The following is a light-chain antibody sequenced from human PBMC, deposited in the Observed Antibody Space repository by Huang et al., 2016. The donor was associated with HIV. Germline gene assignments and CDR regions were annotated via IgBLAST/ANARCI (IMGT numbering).Light chain of an antibody. CDR2: DAS. J-gene: IGKJ4*01. CDR1: QSVSSY. Sequence: EIVLTQSPATLSLSPGERATLSCRASQSVSSYFAWYQQKPGQAPRLLIYDASNRATGIPARCSGSGSGTDFTLTISSLEPEDFAVYYCQQRSNWPPGLTFGGGTKVEIK. V-gene: IGKV3-11*01. CDR3: QQRSNWPPGLT.